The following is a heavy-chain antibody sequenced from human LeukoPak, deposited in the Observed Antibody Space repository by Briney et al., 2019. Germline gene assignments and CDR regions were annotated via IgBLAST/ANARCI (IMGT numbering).Heavy chain of an antibody. CDR2: IYHSGST. Sequence: PPQTLSLTCAVSGGSISSGGYSWSWIRQPPGKGLEWIGYIYHSGSTYYNPSLKSRVTISVDRSKNQFSLKLSSVTAADTAVYYCATGSYYYYYGMDVWGQGTTVTVSS. J-gene: IGHJ6*02. V-gene: IGHV4-30-2*01. CDR1: GGSISSGGYS. CDR3: ATGSYYYYYGMDV. D-gene: IGHD1-26*01.